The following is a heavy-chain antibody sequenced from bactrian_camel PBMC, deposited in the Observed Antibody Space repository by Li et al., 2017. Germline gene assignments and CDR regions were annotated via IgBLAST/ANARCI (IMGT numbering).Heavy chain of an antibody. CDR1: GFTASLYA. CDR3: ATDFSRKVGLETLYFSY. V-gene: IGHV3S40*01. D-gene: IGHD2*01. J-gene: IGHJ6*01. Sequence: LSCVASGFTASLYAMSWVRQAPGKGLEWVSTIRSGGDNTYYLDSVKGRFTISKDNAKNTLYLQMNSLITADTAVYYCATDFSRKVGLETLYFSYWGQGTQVTVS. CDR2: IRSGGDNT.